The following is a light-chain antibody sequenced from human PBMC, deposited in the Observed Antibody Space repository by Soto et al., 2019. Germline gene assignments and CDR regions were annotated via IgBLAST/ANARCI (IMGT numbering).Light chain of an antibody. V-gene: IGLV2-14*01. CDR1: SSDVGGYNF. CDR3: FSYRSTGILL. J-gene: IGLJ2*01. CDR2: EVS. Sequence: QSVLTQPASASGSPGQSITISCIGTSSDVGGYNFVSWYQQHPGKAPKLMIYEVSNRPSGVSTRFSGSKSGNTASLTISGLQAEDETDYYCFSYRSTGILLFGGGTKVTVL.